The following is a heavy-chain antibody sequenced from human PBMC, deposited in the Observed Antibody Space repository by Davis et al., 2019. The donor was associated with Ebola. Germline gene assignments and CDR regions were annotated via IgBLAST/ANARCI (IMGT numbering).Heavy chain of an antibody. J-gene: IGHJ5*02. V-gene: IGHV1-46*01. CDR2: INPSGGST. CDR1: GYTFTGYY. CDR3: AREGGRIRGRKWFDP. D-gene: IGHD3-10*01. Sequence: ASVKVSCKASGYTFTGYYMHWVRQAPGQGLEWMGIINPSGGSTSYAQKFQGRVTMTRDTSTSTVYMELSSLRSEDTAVYYCAREGGRIRGRKWFDPWGQGTLVTVSS.